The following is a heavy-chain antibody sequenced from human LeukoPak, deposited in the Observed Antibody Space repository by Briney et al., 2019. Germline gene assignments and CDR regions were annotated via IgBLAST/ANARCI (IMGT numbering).Heavy chain of an antibody. J-gene: IGHJ4*02. Sequence: QAGGSLRLSCAASGFTFSSYWMSWVRQAPGKGLEWVANIKQDGSEKYYVDSVKGRFTISRDNAKNSLYLQMNSLRAEDTAVYYCARGRFSYDSSGYSSFYYWGQGTLVTVSS. CDR3: ARGRFSYDSSGYSSFYY. V-gene: IGHV3-7*01. D-gene: IGHD3-22*01. CDR2: IKQDGSEK. CDR1: GFTFSSYW.